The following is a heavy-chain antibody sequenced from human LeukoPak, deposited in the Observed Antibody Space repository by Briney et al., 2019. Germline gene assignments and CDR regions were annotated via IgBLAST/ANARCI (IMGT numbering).Heavy chain of an antibody. V-gene: IGHV3-21*01. Sequence: PGGSLRLSCAASGFIFNSHTMNWVRQAPGKGLEWVSSISSSSSHIYYADSVKGRFTISRDNAKNSLYLQMNSLRAEDTAVYSCARNLRYFDWLLRTNAFDFWGQGTMVTVSS. CDR1: GFIFNSHT. CDR3: ARNLRYFDWLLRTNAFDF. D-gene: IGHD3-9*01. CDR2: ISSSSSHI. J-gene: IGHJ3*01.